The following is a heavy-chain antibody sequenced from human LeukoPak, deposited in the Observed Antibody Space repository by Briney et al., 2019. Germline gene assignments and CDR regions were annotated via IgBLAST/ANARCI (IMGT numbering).Heavy chain of an antibody. CDR2: ISSSSSTI. CDR1: GFTFSSYS. D-gene: IGHD2/OR15-2a*01. J-gene: IGHJ5*02. Sequence: PGGSLRLSCAASGFTFSSYSMNWVRQAPGKGLEWVSYISSSSSTIYYADSVKGRFTISRDNAKNSLYLQMNSLRAEDTAVYYCARAMPIPIVRRFDPWGQGTLVTVSS. V-gene: IGHV3-48*01. CDR3: ARAMPIPIVRRFDP.